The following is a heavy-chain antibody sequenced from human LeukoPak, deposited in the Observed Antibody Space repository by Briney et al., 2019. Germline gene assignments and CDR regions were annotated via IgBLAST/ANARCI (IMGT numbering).Heavy chain of an antibody. J-gene: IGHJ4*02. Sequence: GGSLRLYCAASGFSFSTYGMHWVRQAPGKGLEWVAFIRYDGSDKYYADSVRGRFTISRDNSKNTLYLQMNSLRAEDTAVYYCAKDGAFDYWGQGTRVTVSS. CDR1: GFSFSTYG. CDR2: IRYDGSDK. V-gene: IGHV3-30*02. CDR3: AKDGAFDY.